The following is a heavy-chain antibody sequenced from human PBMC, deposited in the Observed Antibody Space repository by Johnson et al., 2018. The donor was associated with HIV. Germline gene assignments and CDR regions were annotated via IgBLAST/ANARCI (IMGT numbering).Heavy chain of an antibody. J-gene: IGHJ3*02. Sequence: QVQLVESGGGLVQPGRSLRLSCAASGFTFSDYYMSWIRQAPGKGLEWVSYISSSGSTIYYADYVKGRFTISRDNAKNSLYLQMNSLRAEDTAVYYCAKDSEVSGYQPDAFDIWGQGTMVTVSS. D-gene: IGHD3-3*01. CDR3: AKDSEVSGYQPDAFDI. CDR1: GFTFSDYY. V-gene: IGHV3-11*04. CDR2: ISSSGSTI.